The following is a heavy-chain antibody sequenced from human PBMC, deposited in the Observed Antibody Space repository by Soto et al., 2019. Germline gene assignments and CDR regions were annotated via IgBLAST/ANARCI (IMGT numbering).Heavy chain of an antibody. J-gene: IGHJ1*01. CDR3: ARHGSF. D-gene: IGHD3-16*02. Sequence: SDTLSLTCTVSWVSIRGTSYYWGWIRQTPAKGLEWIGTIYYSGETFYNPSLKSRVTISIDTSKNHFSLNLTSVTAADTAIYYCARHGSFWGQGALVNVSA. CDR2: IYYSGET. CDR1: WVSIRGTSYY. V-gene: IGHV4-39*01.